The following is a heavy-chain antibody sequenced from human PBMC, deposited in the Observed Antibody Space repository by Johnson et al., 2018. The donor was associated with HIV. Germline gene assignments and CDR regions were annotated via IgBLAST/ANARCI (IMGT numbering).Heavy chain of an antibody. CDR3: ASWNIAARPVGAFDI. CDR1: GFTFSSYA. J-gene: IGHJ3*02. CDR2: ISYDGSNK. D-gene: IGHD6-6*01. Sequence: QVQLVESGGGVVLPGGSLRLSCAASGFTFSSYAMHWVRQAPGKGLEWVAVISYDGSNKYYADSVKGRFTISRDNSKNTLYLQMNSLRADDTAVYYCASWNIAARPVGAFDIWGQGTMVTVSS. V-gene: IGHV3-30*04.